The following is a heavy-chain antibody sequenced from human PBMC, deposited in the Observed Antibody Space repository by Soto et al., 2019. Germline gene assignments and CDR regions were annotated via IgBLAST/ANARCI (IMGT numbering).Heavy chain of an antibody. Sequence: ASVKVSCKASGYTFTSYAMHWVRQAPGQRLEWMGWINAGNGNTKYSQKFQGRVTITRDTSASTAYMELSSLRSEDTAVYYCARYLEMDTAPDYWGQGTLVTVSS. D-gene: IGHD5-18*01. CDR3: ARYLEMDTAPDY. V-gene: IGHV1-3*01. J-gene: IGHJ4*02. CDR2: INAGNGNT. CDR1: GYTFTSYA.